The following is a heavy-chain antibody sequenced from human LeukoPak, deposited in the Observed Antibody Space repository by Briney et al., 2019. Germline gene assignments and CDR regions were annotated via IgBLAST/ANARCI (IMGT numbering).Heavy chain of an antibody. V-gene: IGHV3-23*01. J-gene: IGHJ1*01. Sequence: GGSLRLSCAASGFTFTSYSMSWVRQAPGKGLEWVSGTSDRGDYTYYADSVKGRFTISRDNSKNTLYLQMNSLRAEDTAVYYCARDSLPRVFLPGGYFQHWGQGTLVTVSS. D-gene: IGHD3-10*01. CDR1: GFTFTSYS. CDR3: ARDSLPRVFLPGGYFQH. CDR2: TSDRGDYT.